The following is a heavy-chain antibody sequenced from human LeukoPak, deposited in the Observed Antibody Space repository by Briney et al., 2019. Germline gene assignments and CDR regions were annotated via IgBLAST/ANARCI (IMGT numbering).Heavy chain of an antibody. J-gene: IGHJ6*03. V-gene: IGHV4-38-2*02. CDR1: GYSITSGYY. Sequence: PSETLSLTCTVSGYSITSGYYWGWIRQPPGKGLEWIGSIYHSGSTYYNPSLKSRVTISVDRSKNQFSLKLSSVTAADTAVYYCAARRGAPTYYMDVWGKGTTVTVSS. D-gene: IGHD1-26*01. CDR3: AARRGAPTYYMDV. CDR2: IYHSGST.